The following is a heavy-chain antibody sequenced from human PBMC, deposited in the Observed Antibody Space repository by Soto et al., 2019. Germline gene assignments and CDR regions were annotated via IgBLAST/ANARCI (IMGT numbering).Heavy chain of an antibody. V-gene: IGHV5-51*01. CDR2: IYPGDSDT. CDR3: ARCGGKYSSSWYWFDP. D-gene: IGHD6-13*01. CDR1: GYSFTSYW. J-gene: IGHJ5*02. Sequence: GESLKISCKGSGYSFTSYWIGWVRQMPGKGLEWMGTIYPGDSDTRYSPSFQGQVTISADKSISTAYLQWSSLKASDTAMYYCARCGGKYSSSWYWFDPWGQGTLVTVSS.